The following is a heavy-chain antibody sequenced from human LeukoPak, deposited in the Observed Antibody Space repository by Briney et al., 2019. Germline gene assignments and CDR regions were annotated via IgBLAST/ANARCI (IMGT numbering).Heavy chain of an antibody. CDR3: ARRWVTEDAYDV. D-gene: IGHD1-26*01. CDR1: GYNFNNSW. V-gene: IGHV5-51*01. Sequence: GESLKISCKGSGYNFNNSWISWVRQLPGKGLEWMGLIYTGDSDTRYSPAFQGQVTISVDRSKTTAYVQWNSLKASDTAIYYCARRWVTEDAYDVWGQGTMVTVSS. CDR2: IYTGDSDT. J-gene: IGHJ3*01.